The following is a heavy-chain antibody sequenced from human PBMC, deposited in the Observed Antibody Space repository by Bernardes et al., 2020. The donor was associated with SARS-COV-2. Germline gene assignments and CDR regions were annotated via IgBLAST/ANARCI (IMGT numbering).Heavy chain of an antibody. J-gene: IGHJ2*01. CDR2: INSDGSST. V-gene: IGHV3-74*01. CDR1: GFTFSSYW. CDR3: ARVKGAARDWDYWYFDL. Sequence: GSLRLSCAASGFTFSSYWMHWVRQAPGKGLVWVSRINSDGSSTSYADSVKGRFTISRDNAKNTLYLQMNSLRAEDTAVYYCARVKGAARDWDYWYFDLWGRGTLVTVSS. D-gene: IGHD6-6*01.